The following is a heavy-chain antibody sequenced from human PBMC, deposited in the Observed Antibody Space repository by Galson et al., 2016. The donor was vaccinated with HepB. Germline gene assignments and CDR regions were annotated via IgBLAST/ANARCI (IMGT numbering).Heavy chain of an antibody. CDR3: ARASSGSDY. J-gene: IGHJ4*02. D-gene: IGHD5-12*01. CDR2: MFYSGRT. V-gene: IGHV4-61*01. Sequence: ETLSLTCTVSGVSVSSDSYYWSWIRQPPGKELEWIGYMFYSGRTIYNPSLKSRVSISIDTSKNQFSLQVTSVTAADTAVYYCARASSGSDYWGQGTLVTVSS. CDR1: GVSVSSDSYY.